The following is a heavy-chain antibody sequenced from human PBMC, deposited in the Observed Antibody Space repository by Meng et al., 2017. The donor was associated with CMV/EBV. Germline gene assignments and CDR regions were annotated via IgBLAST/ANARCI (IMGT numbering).Heavy chain of an antibody. CDR2: IRYDGSNK. V-gene: IGHV3-30*02. J-gene: IGHJ4*02. Sequence: GESLKISCAASGFTFSSYGMHWVRQAPGKGLEWVEFIRYDGSNKYYADSVKGRFTISRDNSKNTLYLQMNSLRAEDTAVYYCAKDPRYCSSTSCEPSDYWGQGTLVTVSS. CDR3: AKDPRYCSSTSCEPSDY. CDR1: GFTFSSYG. D-gene: IGHD2-2*01.